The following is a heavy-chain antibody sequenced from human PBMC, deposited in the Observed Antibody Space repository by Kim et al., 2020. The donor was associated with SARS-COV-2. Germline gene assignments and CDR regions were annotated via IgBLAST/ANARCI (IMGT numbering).Heavy chain of an antibody. J-gene: IGHJ4*02. Sequence: GGSLRLSCAASGFTFSIYAMSWVRQAPGKGLEWVSAIRGSGGSTYYADSVKGRFTISRDNSKNTLYLQMNSLRVEDTAVYYCAKDPRINDYGDYFDYWGQGTLVTVSS. D-gene: IGHD4-17*01. CDR3: AKDPRINDYGDYFDY. CDR1: GFTFSIYA. V-gene: IGHV3-23*01. CDR2: IRGSGGST.